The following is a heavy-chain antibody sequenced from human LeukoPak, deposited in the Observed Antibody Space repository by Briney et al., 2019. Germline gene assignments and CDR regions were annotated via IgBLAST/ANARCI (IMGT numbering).Heavy chain of an antibody. J-gene: IGHJ6*04. Sequence: GGSLRLSCAASGFTFSSYWMSWVRQAPGKGLEWVANIKQDGSEKYYVDSVKGRFTISRDNAKNSLYLQMNSLRAEDTAVYFCARGNTYCGGDCFRAMDVWGKGTTVTISS. D-gene: IGHD2-21*02. CDR1: GFTFSSYW. CDR3: ARGNTYCGGDCFRAMDV. CDR2: IKQDGSEK. V-gene: IGHV3-7*04.